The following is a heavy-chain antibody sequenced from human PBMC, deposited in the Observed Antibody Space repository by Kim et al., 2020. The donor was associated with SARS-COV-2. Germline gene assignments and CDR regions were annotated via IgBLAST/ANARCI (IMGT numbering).Heavy chain of an antibody. CDR1: GGSVSSGSYY. J-gene: IGHJ4*02. CDR2: IYYSGST. Sequence: SETLSLTCTVSGGSVSSGSYYWSWIRQPPGKGLEWIGYIYYSGSTNYNPSLKSRVTISVDTSKNQFSLKLSSVTAADTAVYYCARGSYGDYVQFDYWGQGTLVTVSS. CDR3: ARGSYGDYVQFDY. D-gene: IGHD4-17*01. V-gene: IGHV4-61*01.